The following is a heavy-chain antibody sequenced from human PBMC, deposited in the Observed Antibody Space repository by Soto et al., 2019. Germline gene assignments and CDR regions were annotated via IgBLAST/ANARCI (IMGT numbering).Heavy chain of an antibody. CDR3: ARRGHRDDAFDI. CDR1: GGTFSSYT. D-gene: IGHD3-10*01. Sequence: SVKVSCKASGGTFSSYTISWVRQAPGQGLEWMGRIIPYHGIANYAQKFQGRVTMTTDTSTSTAYMELRSLRSEDTAVYYCARRGHRDDAFDIWGQGTMVTVSS. J-gene: IGHJ3*02. CDR2: IIPYHGIA. V-gene: IGHV1-69*02.